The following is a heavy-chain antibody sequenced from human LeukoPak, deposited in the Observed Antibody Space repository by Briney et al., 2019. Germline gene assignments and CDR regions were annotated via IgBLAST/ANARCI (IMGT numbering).Heavy chain of an antibody. CDR2: IKQDGSEK. Sequence: GGSLRLSCAASGFTFSSYWMSWVRQAPGKGLEWVANIKQDGSEKYYVDSVKGRFTISRDNAKNSLYLQMNSLRAEDTAVYYCAQYHYSGSYSPFDYWGQGTLVTVSS. CDR1: GFTFSSYW. D-gene: IGHD1-26*01. V-gene: IGHV3-7*01. J-gene: IGHJ4*02. CDR3: AQYHYSGSYSPFDY.